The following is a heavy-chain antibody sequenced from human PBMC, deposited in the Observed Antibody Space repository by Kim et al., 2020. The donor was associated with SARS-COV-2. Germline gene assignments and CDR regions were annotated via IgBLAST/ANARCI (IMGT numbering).Heavy chain of an antibody. CDR3: ANPTGNVDV. J-gene: IGHJ6*02. Sequence: SVKVSCKASGDSFSNYAITWVRQAPGQGLEWMGEIMPIFGTTTYAQKFQHRLTSTADGSTNTAYMELSALISEDTAVYYCANPTGNVDVWGQGTTIVVSS. V-gene: IGHV1-69*13. CDR1: GDSFSNYA. CDR2: IMPIFGTT. D-gene: IGHD2-8*01.